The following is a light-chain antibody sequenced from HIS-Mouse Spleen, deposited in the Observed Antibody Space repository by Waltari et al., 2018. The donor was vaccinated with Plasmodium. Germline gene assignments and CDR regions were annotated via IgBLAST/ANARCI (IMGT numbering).Light chain of an antibody. V-gene: IGKV1-8*01. CDR1: QGISSY. CDR2: AAS. Sequence: AIRMTQSPSSFSASTGDRVTITCRASQGISSYLAWYQQKPGKAPKLLIYAASTLKSGVPSRFSGSGSGTDFTLTISCLQSEDLATYYCQQYYSYLLTFGGGTKVEIK. J-gene: IGKJ4*01. CDR3: QQYYSYLLT.